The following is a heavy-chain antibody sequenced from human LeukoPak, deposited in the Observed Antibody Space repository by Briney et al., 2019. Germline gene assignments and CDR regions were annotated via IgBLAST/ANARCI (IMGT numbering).Heavy chain of an antibody. J-gene: IGHJ6*02. CDR1: GYTFTSYG. CDR2: ISAYNGNT. CDR3: ARDRIWFGSSLGMDV. V-gene: IGHV1-18*01. Sequence: ASVKVSCKASGYTFTSYGISWVRQAPGQGLEWMGWISAYNGNTNYAQKLQGRVTMTTDTSTSTAYMELRSLRSDDTAVYYCARDRIWFGSSLGMDVWGQGTTVTVSS. D-gene: IGHD3-10*01.